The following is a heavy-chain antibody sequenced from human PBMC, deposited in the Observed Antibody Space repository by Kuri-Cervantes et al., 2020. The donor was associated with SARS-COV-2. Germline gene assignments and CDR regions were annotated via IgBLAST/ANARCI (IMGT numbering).Heavy chain of an antibody. Sequence: SGPTLVKPPQTLTLTCTFSGFSLSTSGVGVAWIRQPPGKALEWLARIDWDDDKYYKTSLNTRLSISKDTSKDQVVLTMTNMDPVDTATYYCVRIRAATVIADYWGQGTLVTVSS. J-gene: IGHJ4*02. CDR1: GFSLSTSGVG. CDR2: IDWDDDK. V-gene: IGHV2-70*11. CDR3: VRIRAATVIADY. D-gene: IGHD4-11*01.